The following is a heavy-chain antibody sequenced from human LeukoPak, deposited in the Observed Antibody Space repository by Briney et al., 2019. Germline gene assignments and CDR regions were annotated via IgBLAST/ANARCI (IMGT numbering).Heavy chain of an antibody. CDR1: GFTFSSYS. V-gene: IGHV3-21*01. Sequence: GGSLRLSCAASGFTFSSYSMNWVRQAPGKGLEWVSSISSSSSYIYYADSVKGRFTISRDNAKNSLCLQMNSLRAEDTAVYYCASWEYSSSSLWGTYPYYFDYWGQGTLVTVSS. D-gene: IGHD6-13*01. CDR2: ISSSSSYI. J-gene: IGHJ4*02. CDR3: ASWEYSSSSLWGTYPYYFDY.